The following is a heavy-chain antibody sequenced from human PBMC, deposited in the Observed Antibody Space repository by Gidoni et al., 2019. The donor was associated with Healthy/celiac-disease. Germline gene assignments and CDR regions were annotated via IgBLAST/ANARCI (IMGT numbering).Heavy chain of an antibody. Sequence: QMQLVQSGPEVKKPGTSVKVSCKASGFTFTSSAVQWVRQARGQRLEWIGWIVVGSGNTNYAQKFQERVTITRDMSTSTAYMELSSLRSEDTAVYYCAAKGGSGYLGGLDYWGQGTLVTVSS. D-gene: IGHD3-22*01. V-gene: IGHV1-58*01. J-gene: IGHJ4*02. CDR2: IVVGSGNT. CDR3: AAKGGSGYLGGLDY. CDR1: GFTFTSSA.